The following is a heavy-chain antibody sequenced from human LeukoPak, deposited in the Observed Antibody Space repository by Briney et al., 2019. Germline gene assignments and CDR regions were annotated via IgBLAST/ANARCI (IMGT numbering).Heavy chain of an antibody. J-gene: IGHJ5*02. CDR3: ARGELELPLFDP. Sequence: PGGSLRLSCAASGSTFSSYSMNWVRQAPGKGLEWVSYISSSSSTIYYADSVKGRFTISRDNAKNSLYLQINSLRAEDTAVYYCARGELELPLFDPWGQGTLVTVSS. CDR2: ISSSSSTI. CDR1: GSTFSSYS. D-gene: IGHD1-7*01. V-gene: IGHV3-48*04.